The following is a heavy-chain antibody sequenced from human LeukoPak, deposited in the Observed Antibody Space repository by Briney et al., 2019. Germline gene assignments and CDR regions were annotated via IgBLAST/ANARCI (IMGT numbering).Heavy chain of an antibody. J-gene: IGHJ4*02. V-gene: IGHV4-39*01. D-gene: IGHD5-24*01. CDR3: ARRWNGYNPFDY. Sequence: SETLSLTCTVSGGSISSSSYYWGWIRQPPGKGLEWIGSIYYSGSTYYNPSLKSRVTISVDTSKDQFSLKLSSVTAADPAVYYCARRWNGYNPFDYWGQGTLVTVSS. CDR2: IYYSGST. CDR1: GGSISSSSYY.